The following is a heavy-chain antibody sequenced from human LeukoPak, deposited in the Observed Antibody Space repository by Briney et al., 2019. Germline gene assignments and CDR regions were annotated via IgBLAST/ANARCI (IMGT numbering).Heavy chain of an antibody. CDR3: ARDKLGLGELSLYDQ. J-gene: IGHJ5*02. V-gene: IGHV1-2*02. CDR2: MNPNSGGT. CDR1: GYTXTGYY. D-gene: IGHD3-16*02. Sequence: ASVKVSCKASGYTXTGYYMHRVRQAPGQGLEWMGWMNPNSGGTKYAQKFQGRVTMTRDTSISTAYMELSRLRSDDTAMYYCARDKLGLGELSLYDQWGQGTLVTVFS.